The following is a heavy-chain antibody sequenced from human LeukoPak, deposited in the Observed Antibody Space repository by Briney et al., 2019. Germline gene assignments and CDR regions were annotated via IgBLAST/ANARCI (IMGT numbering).Heavy chain of an antibody. CDR1: GYTFTSYG. CDR3: ASPSPPLGYYFYGMDV. Sequence: GASVKVSCKASGYTFTSYGISWVRQAPGQGLEWMGWISAYNGNTNYAQKLQGRVTMTTDTSTSTAYMELRSLRSDDTAVYYCASPSPPLGYYFYGMDVWGQGTTVTVSS. J-gene: IGHJ6*02. D-gene: IGHD3-16*02. CDR2: ISAYNGNT. V-gene: IGHV1-18*01.